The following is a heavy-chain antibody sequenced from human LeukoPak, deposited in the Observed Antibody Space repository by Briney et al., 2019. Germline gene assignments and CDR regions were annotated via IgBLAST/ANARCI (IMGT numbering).Heavy chain of an antibody. V-gene: IGHV1-18*01. J-gene: IGHJ4*02. CDR1: GYTFSNFG. CDR2: ISGNNDNP. CDR3: ARDGTSTDDY. Sequence: GASVKVSCKTSGYTFSNFGINWVRQAPGQGLEWMGWISGNNDNPNYGQKFQGGFTVTTDSSTSTAYMELRNLRFDDTAVYYCARDGTSTDDYWGQGTLVTVSS. D-gene: IGHD2-2*01.